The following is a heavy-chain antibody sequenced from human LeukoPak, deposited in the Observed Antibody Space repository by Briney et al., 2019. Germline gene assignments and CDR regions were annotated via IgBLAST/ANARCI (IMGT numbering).Heavy chain of an antibody. CDR2: ISYDGSNK. Sequence: PGRSLRLSCAASGFTFSSYGMHWVRQVPGKGLEWVAVISYDGSNKYYADSVKGRFTISRDNSKNTLYLQMNSLRAEDTAVYYCAKEKLDYWGQGTLVTVSS. CDR1: GFTFSSYG. CDR3: AKEKLDY. V-gene: IGHV3-30*18. J-gene: IGHJ4*02. D-gene: IGHD5-24*01.